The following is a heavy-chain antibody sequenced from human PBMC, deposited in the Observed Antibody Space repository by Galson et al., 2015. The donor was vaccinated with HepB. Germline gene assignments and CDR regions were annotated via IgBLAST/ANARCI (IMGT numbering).Heavy chain of an antibody. CDR3: ARWSYYDFWSGSLAFDI. CDR1: GGSISSGSYY. CDR2: IYTSGST. D-gene: IGHD3-3*01. Sequence: TLSLTCTVSGGSISSGSYYWSWIRQPAGKGLEWIGRIYTSGSTNYNPSLKSRVTMSVDTSKNQFSLKLSSVTAADTAVYYCARWSYYDFWSGSLAFDIWGQGTMVTVSS. J-gene: IGHJ3*02. V-gene: IGHV4-61*02.